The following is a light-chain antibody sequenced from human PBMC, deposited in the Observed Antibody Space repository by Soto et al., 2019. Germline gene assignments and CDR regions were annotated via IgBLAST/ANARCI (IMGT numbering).Light chain of an antibody. CDR3: LQHYNFSWT. J-gene: IGKJ1*01. V-gene: IGKV1-6*02. CDR2: AAV. CDR1: QDIRND. Sequence: QKKQCPSAPACTFGGTVNHYIRASQDIRNDLAWYQQKPGKAPNLLIFAAVNLQSGVPSRFRGGGSGTRFTLTISSLQPEDFATYYCLQHYNFSWTFGQGTKVDIK.